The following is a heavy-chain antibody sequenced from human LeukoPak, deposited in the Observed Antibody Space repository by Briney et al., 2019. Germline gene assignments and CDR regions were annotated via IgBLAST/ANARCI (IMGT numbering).Heavy chain of an antibody. CDR1: EFTFSSYA. V-gene: IGHV3-23*01. CDR3: AKDRTGGLPYYFDY. D-gene: IGHD1-14*01. Sequence: PGGSLRLSCAASEFTFSSYAMQWVRQAPGKGLEWVSGISASGGSTWYADSVKGRFTISRDNSKNTLYLQMNSLRAEDTAVYYCAKDRTGGLPYYFDYWGQGTLVTVSS. J-gene: IGHJ4*02. CDR2: ISASGGST.